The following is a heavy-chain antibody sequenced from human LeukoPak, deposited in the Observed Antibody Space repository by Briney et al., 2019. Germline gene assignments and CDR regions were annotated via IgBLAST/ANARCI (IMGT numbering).Heavy chain of an antibody. CDR1: GFTFSSYS. D-gene: IGHD3-22*01. Sequence: GGSLRLSCAASGFTFSSYSMNWVRQAPGKGVEWVSSISSSSSYIYYADSVKGRFTISRDNAKNSLYLQMNSLRAEDTAVYYCARDLGQYYDTSDNWFDPWGQGTLVTVSS. CDR3: ARDLGQYYDTSDNWFDP. J-gene: IGHJ5*02. CDR2: ISSSSSYI. V-gene: IGHV3-21*01.